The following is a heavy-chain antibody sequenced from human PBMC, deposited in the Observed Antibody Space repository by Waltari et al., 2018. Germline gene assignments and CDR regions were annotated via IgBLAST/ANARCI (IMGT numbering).Heavy chain of an antibody. CDR2: ISGSAGTT. CDR3: ARDPGYSRITRLNRFDV. Sequence: QLQLQESGPGLVKPSETLSLTCAVSGGSISSNYWSWIRQPPGKVLEWIGRISGSAGTTDYNPSLKSRVTISTDTSKNQFSLKLSSVTAADTAVYHCARDPGYSRITRLNRFDVWGPGVLVTVSS. J-gene: IGHJ4*02. CDR1: GGSISSNY. D-gene: IGHD6-13*01. V-gene: IGHV4-4*07.